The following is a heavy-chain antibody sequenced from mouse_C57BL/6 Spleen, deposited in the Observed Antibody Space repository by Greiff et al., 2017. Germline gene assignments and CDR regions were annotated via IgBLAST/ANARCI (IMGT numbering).Heavy chain of an antibody. Sequence: VQLQQPGAELVKPGASVKLSCKASGYTFPSYWMQWVKQRPGQGLEWIGEIDPSDSYTNYNQKFKGKATLTVDTSSSTAYMQLSSLTSEDSAVYYCAGSPHYYGSSYAMDYWGQGTSVTVSS. V-gene: IGHV1-50*01. D-gene: IGHD1-1*01. CDR1: GYTFPSYW. J-gene: IGHJ4*01. CDR2: IDPSDSYT. CDR3: AGSPHYYGSSYAMDY.